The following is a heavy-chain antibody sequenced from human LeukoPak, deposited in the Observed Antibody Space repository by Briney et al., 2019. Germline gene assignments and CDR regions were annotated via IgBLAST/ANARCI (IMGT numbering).Heavy chain of an antibody. CDR1: AYTFTNFY. CDR2: VNPSGDST. Sequence: ASVKVSCKAPAYTFTNFYMHWVRQAPGQGLEWMGVVNPSGDSTSYAQKFQGRVTMTRDMSTSTVYMELRSLSSEDTAVYYCARDRLRRSGDYYNYYMEVWGIGTTVTVSS. J-gene: IGHJ6*03. CDR3: ARDRLRRSGDYYNYYMEV. D-gene: IGHD2-21*02. V-gene: IGHV1-46*01.